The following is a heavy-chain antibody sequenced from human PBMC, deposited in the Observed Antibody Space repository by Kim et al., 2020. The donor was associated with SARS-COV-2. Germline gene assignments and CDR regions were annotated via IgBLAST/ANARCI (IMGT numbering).Heavy chain of an antibody. Sequence: SETLSLTCTVSGGSISSYYWSWIRQPPGKGLEWIGYIYYSGSTNYNPSLKSRVTISVDTSKNQFSLKLSSVTAADTAVYYCASRGRGVDRDSSGYYYLAPDYYYYYGMDVWGQGTTVTVSS. CDR2: IYYSGST. CDR3: ASRGRGVDRDSSGYYYLAPDYYYYYGMDV. CDR1: GGSISSYY. J-gene: IGHJ6*02. V-gene: IGHV4-59*08. D-gene: IGHD3-22*01.